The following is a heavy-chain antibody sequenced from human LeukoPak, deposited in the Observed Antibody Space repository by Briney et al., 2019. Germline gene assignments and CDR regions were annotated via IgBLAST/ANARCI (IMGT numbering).Heavy chain of an antibody. CDR3: SKDRWGSGGSGGGDY. V-gene: IGHV3-23*01. CDR1: GFTFSSYA. D-gene: IGHD2-15*01. CDR2: ISKTGGST. J-gene: IGHJ4*02. Sequence: GGSLRLSCAASGFTFSSYAMTWVRQAPGKGLEWVSTISKTGGSTYYADSAKGRFTISRDNSKNTLYLQMNSLRVEDTAVYYCSKDRWGSGGSGGGDYWGQGTLVTVSS.